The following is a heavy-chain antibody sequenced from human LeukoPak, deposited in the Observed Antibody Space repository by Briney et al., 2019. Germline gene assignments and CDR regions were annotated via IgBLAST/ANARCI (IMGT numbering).Heavy chain of an antibody. CDR2: INPNSGGT. V-gene: IGHV1-2*02. CDR1: GYTFTGYY. J-gene: IGHJ4*02. CDR3: ARGSDRNYFDY. Sequence: GASVKVSCKASGYTFTGYYMHWVRQAPGQGLEWMGWINPNSGGTNYAKKFQGRVTMTRDTSISTAYMELSRLRSDDTAVYYCARGSDRNYFDYWGQGTLVSVSS. D-gene: IGHD3-22*01.